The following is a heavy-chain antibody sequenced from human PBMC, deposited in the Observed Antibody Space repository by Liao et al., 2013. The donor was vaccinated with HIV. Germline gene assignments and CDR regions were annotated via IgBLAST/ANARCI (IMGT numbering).Heavy chain of an antibody. CDR3: ARGPSWNYDHDY. V-gene: IGHV4-59*01. CDR2: IYSNGRT. CDR1: SGSISSYY. Sequence: QVQLQESGPGLVKPSETLSLTCSVSSGSISSYYWSWIRQSPGKGLEWIGYIYSNGRTKYNPSLESRVTISLDTSKSQFSLRLTSVTAADTAVYYCARGPSWNYDHDYWGQGTLVTVSS. J-gene: IGHJ4*02. D-gene: IGHD1-7*01.